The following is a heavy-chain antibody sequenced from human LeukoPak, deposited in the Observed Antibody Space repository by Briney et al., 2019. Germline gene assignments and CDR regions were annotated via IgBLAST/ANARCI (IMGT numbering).Heavy chain of an antibody. Sequence: AGGSLRLSCAASGFTFSSYSMNWVRQAPGKGLEWVSSISSSSSYIYYADSVKGRFTISRDNAKNSLYLQMNSLRAEDTAVYYCAKDIESNGITIFGVVIPTYYFDYWGQGTLVTVSS. CDR3: AKDIESNGITIFGVVIPTYYFDY. CDR1: GFTFSSYS. J-gene: IGHJ4*02. CDR2: ISSSSSYI. V-gene: IGHV3-21*04. D-gene: IGHD3-3*01.